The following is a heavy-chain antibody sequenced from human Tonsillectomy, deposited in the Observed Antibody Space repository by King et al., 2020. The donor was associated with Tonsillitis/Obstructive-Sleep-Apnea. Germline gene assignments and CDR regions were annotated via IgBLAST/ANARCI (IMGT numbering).Heavy chain of an antibody. CDR2: FYWDDAK. CDR1: GFSLTTSGVG. J-gene: IGHJ4*02. V-gene: IGHV2-5*02. D-gene: IGHD2-15*01. Sequence: TLKESGPTLVKPTQTLTLTCTFSGFSLTTSGVGVGWIRQPPGKALEWLALFYWDDAKRYSPSLTSRLTITKDTSKNQVVLTMTTMNSEDTATYYCAHRDRRPYCSGGSCYSFDYWGQGILVTVSS. CDR3: AHRDRRPYCSGGSCYSFDY.